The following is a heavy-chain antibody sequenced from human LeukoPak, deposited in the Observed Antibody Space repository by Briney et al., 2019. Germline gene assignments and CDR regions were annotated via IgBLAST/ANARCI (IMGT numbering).Heavy chain of an antibody. V-gene: IGHV1-69*04. D-gene: IGHD1-26*01. Sequence: ASVKVSCKASGYTFTIYDVHWVRQAPGQGLEWMGRIIPRLDTTNYAQKFQGRVTITADKSTDTVYMELRRLRSEDTAVYYCANLVGPLDVWGQGTTVSVSS. J-gene: IGHJ6*02. CDR2: IIPRLDTT. CDR1: GYTFTIYD. CDR3: ANLVGPLDV.